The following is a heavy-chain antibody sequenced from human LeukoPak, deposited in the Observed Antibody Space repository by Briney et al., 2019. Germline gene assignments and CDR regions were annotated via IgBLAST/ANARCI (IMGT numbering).Heavy chain of an antibody. CDR2: ISSSGSTI. D-gene: IGHD5-12*01. CDR1: GFTFSSYG. V-gene: IGHV3-48*04. CDR3: ARESARWLRFDYYYYMDV. J-gene: IGHJ6*03. Sequence: GGTLRLSCGASGFTFSSYGMSWVRQAPGKGLEWVSYISSSGSTIYYADSVKGRFTISRDNAKNSLYLQMNSLRAEDTAVYYCARESARWLRFDYYYYMDVWGKGTTVTISS.